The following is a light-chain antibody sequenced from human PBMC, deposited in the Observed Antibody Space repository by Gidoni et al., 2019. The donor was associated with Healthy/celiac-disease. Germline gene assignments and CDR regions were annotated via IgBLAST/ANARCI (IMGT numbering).Light chain of an antibody. CDR2: AAS. CDR3: QQSYSNPRT. J-gene: IGKJ1*01. Sequence: TQSPSSLSASVGDRVTITCRASQSISSYLNWYQQKPGKAPKLLIYAASSLQSGVPSRFSGSGSGTDFTLTISSQQPEDFATYYCQQSYSNPRTFGQGTKVEIK. V-gene: IGKV1-39*01. CDR1: QSISSY.